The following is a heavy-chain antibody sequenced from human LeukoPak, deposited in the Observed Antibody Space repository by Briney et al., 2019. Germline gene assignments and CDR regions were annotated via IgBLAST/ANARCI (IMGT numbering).Heavy chain of an antibody. CDR3: GRGMNWFDP. V-gene: IGHV4-61*01. Sequence: SETLSLTCTVSGGSISSGSYYWSWIRRPPGKGLEWIGYIYYIGSTNYNPSLKSRVTILVDTSKNQFSLKLSSVTAADTAVYYCGRGMNWFDPWGQGILVTVSS. CDR1: GGSISSGSYY. J-gene: IGHJ5*02. CDR2: IYYIGST.